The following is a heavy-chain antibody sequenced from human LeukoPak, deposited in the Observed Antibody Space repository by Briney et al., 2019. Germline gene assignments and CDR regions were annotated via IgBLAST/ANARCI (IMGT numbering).Heavy chain of an antibody. Sequence: ASVKVSCKASGYTFTSYSIHWVRQPPGQGLEWMGVINPSGGSTTYPQKFQGRVTMTRDSSTTTVYMELSSLRSEDTAVYYCASILGGYWGQGTLVTVSS. J-gene: IGHJ4*02. V-gene: IGHV1-46*01. CDR1: GYTFTSYS. D-gene: IGHD3-16*01. CDR3: ASILGGY. CDR2: INPSGGST.